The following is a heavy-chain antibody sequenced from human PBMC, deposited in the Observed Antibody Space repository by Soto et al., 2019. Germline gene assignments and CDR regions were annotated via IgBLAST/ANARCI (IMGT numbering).Heavy chain of an antibody. CDR2: ISHDGGDK. J-gene: IGHJ5*02. Sequence: QVHLVESGGGVVQPGRSLRLSCAASGFTFSTTGMHWVRQAPGKGLEWVAMISHDGGDKHYTDSVKGRFTISSDTSKNTLYLQMNSLRPEDTAMYHCAKDLYGAGWYNYFDPWGQGTLVTVSS. CDR1: GFTFSTTG. D-gene: IGHD6-19*01. V-gene: IGHV3-30*18. CDR3: AKDLYGAGWYNYFDP.